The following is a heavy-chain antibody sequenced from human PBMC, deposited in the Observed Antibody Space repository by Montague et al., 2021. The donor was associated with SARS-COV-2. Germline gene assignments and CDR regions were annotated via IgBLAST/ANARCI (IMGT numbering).Heavy chain of an antibody. CDR1: GFTVSSNY. CDR3: ARQILTMVRGVPRNWFDP. CDR2: IYSSGST. Sequence: SLRLSCAASGFTVSSNYMTWVRQAPGKGLEWVSLIYSSGSTFYADSVQGRFTISRDNSNNTLYLHMNSLRVEDTAVYYCARQILTMVRGVPRNWFDPWGQGTLVTVSS. V-gene: IGHV3-66*04. D-gene: IGHD3-10*01. J-gene: IGHJ5*02.